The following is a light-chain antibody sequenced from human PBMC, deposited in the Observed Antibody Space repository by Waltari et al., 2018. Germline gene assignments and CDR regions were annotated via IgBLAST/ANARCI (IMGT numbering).Light chain of an antibody. CDR1: VLANKY. J-gene: IGLJ3*02. Sequence: SFELTQTSSLSVSPGQTVRITCSGDVLANKYARWFQQKPCQAPILIISKDTERPSGIPERFSGSSSGTTVTLTISGAQVEDEADYYCYSAADNDLGVFGGGTKLTVL. CDR2: KDT. CDR3: YSAADNDLGV. V-gene: IGLV3-27*01.